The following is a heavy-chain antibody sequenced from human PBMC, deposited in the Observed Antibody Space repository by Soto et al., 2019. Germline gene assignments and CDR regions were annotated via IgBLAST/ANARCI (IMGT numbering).Heavy chain of an antibody. CDR3: ARYGGGSGWL. Sequence: SATXSLTCAFSGYSVIIRSKFWSWVRQPPGKALEWIAYICYSVINNYEPSLKSRVTISTDTSKKQLSLKMTSVTAEDTAVYYCARYGGGSGWLGGQGTLVTVSS. J-gene: IGHJ4*02. CDR2: ICYSVIN. CDR1: GYSVIIRSKF. V-gene: IGHV4-61*01. D-gene: IGHD6-19*01.